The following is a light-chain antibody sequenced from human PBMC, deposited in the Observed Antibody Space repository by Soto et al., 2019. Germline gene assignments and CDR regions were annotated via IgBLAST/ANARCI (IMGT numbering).Light chain of an antibody. V-gene: IGKV3-11*01. CDR1: PSVPNF. J-gene: IGKJ5*01. CDR2: GAF. Sequence: EIVLAQSPGTLSFSPGERSSLSCRASPSVPNFLAWYQQKPGQAPRLLIYGAFNRATGIPARFSGSGSGTDFTLTISSLEPDDFAVYYCQQRADWPITFGQGTRLEIK. CDR3: QQRADWPIT.